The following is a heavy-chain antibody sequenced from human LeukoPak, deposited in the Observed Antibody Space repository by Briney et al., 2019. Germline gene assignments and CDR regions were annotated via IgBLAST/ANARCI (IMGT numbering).Heavy chain of an antibody. CDR3: ARGYDFWSGYYITNYYYYGMDV. CDR1: GYTFTSYY. CDR2: INPSGGST. V-gene: IGHV1-46*01. J-gene: IGHJ6*02. Sequence: ASVKVSCKASGYTFTSYYMHWVRQAPGQGLEWMGIINPSGGSTSYAQKFQGRVTMTRDTSTSTVYMGLSSLRSEDTAVYYCARGYDFWSGYYITNYYYYGMDVWGQGTTVTVSS. D-gene: IGHD3-3*01.